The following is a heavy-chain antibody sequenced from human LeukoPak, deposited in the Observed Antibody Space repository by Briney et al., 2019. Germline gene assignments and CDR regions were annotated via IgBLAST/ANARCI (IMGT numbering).Heavy chain of an antibody. CDR3: AAVLLWFGESTPYFDY. Sequence: GGSLRLSCGASGFTFSNYGMHWVRQAPGKGLEWVAVTSYDETNKYYADSVKGRFTISRDNSKNTVYLQMNSLRSEDTAVYYCAAVLLWFGESTPYFDYWGQGTLVTVSS. D-gene: IGHD3-10*01. CDR1: GFTFSNYG. J-gene: IGHJ4*02. V-gene: IGHV3-30*03. CDR2: TSYDETNK.